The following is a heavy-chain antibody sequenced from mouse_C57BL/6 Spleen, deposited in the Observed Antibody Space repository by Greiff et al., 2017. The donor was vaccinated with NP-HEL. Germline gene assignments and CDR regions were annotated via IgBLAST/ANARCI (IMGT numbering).Heavy chain of an antibody. J-gene: IGHJ4*01. V-gene: IGHV3-8*01. Sequence: VQLKESGPGLAKPSQTLALTCSVTGYSITSDYWNWIRKFPGNKLEYMGYISYSGSTYYNPSLKSRISITRDTSKNQYYLQLNSVTTEDTATYYCARRTDALYYAMDYWGQGTSVTVSS. CDR2: ISYSGST. CDR1: GYSITSDY. CDR3: ARRTDALYYAMDY.